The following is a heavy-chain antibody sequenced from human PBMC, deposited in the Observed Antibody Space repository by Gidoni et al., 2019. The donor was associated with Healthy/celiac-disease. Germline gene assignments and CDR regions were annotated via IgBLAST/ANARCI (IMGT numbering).Heavy chain of an antibody. CDR2: IYYSRST. D-gene: IGHD2-21*02. Sequence: QLQLQESGPGLVKPSETLSLTCTVSGASISSSSYYWGWIRQPPGKGLEWIGSIYYSRSTYYNPSLKSRVTISVDTSKNQFSLKLSSVTAADTAVYYCARDLVVVTAISYFDYWGQGTLVTVSS. J-gene: IGHJ4*02. CDR1: GASISSSSYY. V-gene: IGHV4-39*07. CDR3: ARDLVVVTAISYFDY.